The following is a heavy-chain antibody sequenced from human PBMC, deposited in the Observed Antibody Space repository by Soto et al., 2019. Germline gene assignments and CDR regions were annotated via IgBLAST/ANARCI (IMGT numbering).Heavy chain of an antibody. Sequence: QVQPQQWGAGVLKPSETLSLTCAIYGASFSPYHWSWIRQSPGKGLEWIGEVNLSGNTYYNPSFKTRVTMSVDASKNQFSLKMGSLTAADTAIYYCARRPTFYNYVWGNSTYWGQGALVTVSS. CDR1: GASFSPYH. CDR3: ARRPTFYNYVWGNSTY. CDR2: VNLSGNT. V-gene: IGHV4-34*01. J-gene: IGHJ4*02. D-gene: IGHD3-16*01.